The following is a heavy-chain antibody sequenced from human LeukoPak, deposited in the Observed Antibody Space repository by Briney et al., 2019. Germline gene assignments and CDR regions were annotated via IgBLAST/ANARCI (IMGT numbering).Heavy chain of an antibody. CDR1: GGSFSSYY. V-gene: IGHV4-34*01. J-gene: IGHJ4*02. D-gene: IGHD2-2*02. CDR3: SKGYCSITSCYRTNYFDY. CDR2: SNHSGST. Sequence: ETLSLTCAVYGGSFSSYYWIWMRQPPGKGLEGRGESNHSGSTNYNPSLKSQVTISVDTSNNQFSLKLKTVTAADTAEDYCSKGYCSITSCYRTNYFDYWGQGTLVTVSS.